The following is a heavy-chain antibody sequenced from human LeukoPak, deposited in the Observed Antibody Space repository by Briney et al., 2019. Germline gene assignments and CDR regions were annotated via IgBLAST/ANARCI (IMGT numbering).Heavy chain of an antibody. J-gene: IGHJ4*02. V-gene: IGHV3-11*03. Sequence: KPGGSLRLSCVASGFTFSDYHMSWIRQAPGKGLEWVSYISSSSSYTNYADSVKGRFTISRDSAKNSLYLQMNSLRAEDTAVYYCARSTLYDTLTEYYFDYWGQGTLVTVSS. CDR3: ARSTLYDTLTEYYFDY. CDR1: GFTFSDYH. D-gene: IGHD3-9*01. CDR2: ISSSSSYT.